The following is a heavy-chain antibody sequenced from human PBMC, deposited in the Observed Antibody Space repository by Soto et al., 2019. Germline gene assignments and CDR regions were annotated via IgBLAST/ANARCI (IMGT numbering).Heavy chain of an antibody. CDR2: IIPIFGTA. V-gene: IGHV1-69*12. CDR1: GGTFSSYA. D-gene: IGHD5-12*01. CDR3: ARCPYLRDIVPTIPYYYYYSMDV. Sequence: QVQLVQSGAEVKKPGSSVKVSCKASGGTFSSYAISWVRQAPGQGLEWMGGIIPIFGTANYAQKFQGRVTITADEATSTADMELSSMRSEDTAVYSCARCPYLRDIVPTIPYYYYYSMDVWGQGTTVTVSS. J-gene: IGHJ6*02.